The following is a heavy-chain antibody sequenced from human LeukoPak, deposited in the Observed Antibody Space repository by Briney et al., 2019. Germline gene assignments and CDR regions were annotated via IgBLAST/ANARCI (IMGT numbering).Heavy chain of an antibody. CDR2: MNPNSGNT. D-gene: IGHD3-9*01. CDR3: AKSRSYYILTGYYSHYYYYYGMDV. Sequence: ASVKVSCKASGYTFTSYDINWVRQATGQGLEWMGWMNPNSGNTGYAQKFQGRVTMTSNTSISTAYMKLSSLRSEDTAVYYCAKSRSYYILTGYYSHYYYYYGMDVWGQGTTVTVSS. CDR1: GYTFTSYD. V-gene: IGHV1-8*01. J-gene: IGHJ6*02.